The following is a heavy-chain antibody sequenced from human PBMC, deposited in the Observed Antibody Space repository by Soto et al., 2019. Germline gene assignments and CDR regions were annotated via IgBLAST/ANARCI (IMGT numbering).Heavy chain of an antibody. V-gene: IGHV1-18*01. J-gene: IGHJ6*03. CDR1: GYTFTSYG. CDR2: ISAYNGNT. Sequence: ASVKVSCKASGYTFTSYGISWVRQAPGQGLEWMGWISAYNGNTNYAQKLQGRVTMTTDTSTSTAYMELRSLRSDGTAVYYCARVVTYYDFWSGYSGAHYYYYMDVWGKGTTVTVSS. D-gene: IGHD3-3*01. CDR3: ARVVTYYDFWSGYSGAHYYYYMDV.